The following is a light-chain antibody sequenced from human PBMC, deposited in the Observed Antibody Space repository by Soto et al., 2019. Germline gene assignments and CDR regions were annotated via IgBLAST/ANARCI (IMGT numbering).Light chain of an antibody. CDR3: SLYTSSSTDV. CDR1: SSDVGSYNR. Sequence: QSALTQPPSVSGSPGQSVTISCTGTSSDVGSYNRVSWYQQPPGTAPKVMIYGVSNRPSGVPDRFSGSKSGNTASLTISGLQAEDEGDYYCSLYTSSSTDVFGTGTKLTVL. J-gene: IGLJ1*01. CDR2: GVS. V-gene: IGLV2-18*01.